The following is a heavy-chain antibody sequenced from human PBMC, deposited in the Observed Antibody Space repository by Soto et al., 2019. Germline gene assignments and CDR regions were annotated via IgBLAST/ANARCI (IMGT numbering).Heavy chain of an antibody. Sequence: PSETLSLTCTVSCGSISSCDYYWGWIRQSPGKGLEWIGYIYYSGSTYYNPSLKSRVTISVDTSKNQFSLKLSSVTAADTAVYYCARGVYDFWSGYLFDPWGQGTLVTVSS. CDR3: ARGVYDFWSGYLFDP. D-gene: IGHD3-3*01. CDR1: CGSISSCDYY. V-gene: IGHV4-30-4*01. J-gene: IGHJ5*02. CDR2: IYYSGST.